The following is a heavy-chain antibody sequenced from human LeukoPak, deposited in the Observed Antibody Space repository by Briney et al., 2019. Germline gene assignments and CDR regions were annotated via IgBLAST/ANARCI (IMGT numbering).Heavy chain of an antibody. D-gene: IGHD3-22*01. CDR3: ATGDSSGYYPYYFDY. CDR2: ISGSGGST. J-gene: IGHJ4*02. V-gene: IGHV3-23*01. CDR1: GFTFSSYA. Sequence: GGSLRLPCAASGFTFSSYAMSWVRQAPGKGLEWVSAISGSGGSTYYADSVKGRFTISRDNSKNTLYLQMNSLRAEDTAVYYCATGDSSGYYPYYFDYWGQGTLVTVSS.